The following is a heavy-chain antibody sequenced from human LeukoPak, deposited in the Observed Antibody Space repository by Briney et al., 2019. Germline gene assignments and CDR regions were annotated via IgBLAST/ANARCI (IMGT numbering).Heavy chain of an antibody. J-gene: IGHJ4*02. Sequence: ASVKVSCKASGYTFTSYGISWVRQAPGQGLEWMGWISAYNGNTNYAQKLQGRVTMTTDTSTSTAYMELRSLRSDDTVVYYCARDPTVVTSGDWYDYWGQGTLVTVSS. V-gene: IGHV1-18*01. CDR1: GYTFTSYG. CDR2: ISAYNGNT. D-gene: IGHD4-23*01. CDR3: ARDPTVVTSGDWYDY.